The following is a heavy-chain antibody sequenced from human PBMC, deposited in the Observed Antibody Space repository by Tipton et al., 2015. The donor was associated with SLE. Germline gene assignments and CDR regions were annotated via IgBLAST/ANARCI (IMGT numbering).Heavy chain of an antibody. CDR3: ARGTLWSGYYGDY. CDR2: IYSGGST. J-gene: IGHJ4*02. V-gene: IGHV3-66*01. CDR1: GFTVSSNY. D-gene: IGHD3-3*01. Sequence: SLRLSCAASGFTVSSNYMSWVRQAPGKGLEWVSVIYSGGSTYYADSVEGRFTISRDNAKNSLYLQMNSLRAEDTAVYYCARGTLWSGYYGDYWGQGTLVTVSS.